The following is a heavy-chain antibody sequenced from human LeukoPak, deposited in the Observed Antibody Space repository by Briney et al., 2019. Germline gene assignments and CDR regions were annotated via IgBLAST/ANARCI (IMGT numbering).Heavy chain of an antibody. D-gene: IGHD4-23*01. V-gene: IGHV4-59*01. CDR2: IYYSGST. J-gene: IGHJ3*02. Sequence: SETLSLTCTVSGGSISSYYWSWIRQPPGKGLEWIGYIYYSGSTNYNPSLKSRVTISVDKSKNQFSLKLSSVTAADTAVYYCARDMGNGGGNIWGQGTMVTVSS. CDR3: ARDMGNGGGNI. CDR1: GGSISSYY.